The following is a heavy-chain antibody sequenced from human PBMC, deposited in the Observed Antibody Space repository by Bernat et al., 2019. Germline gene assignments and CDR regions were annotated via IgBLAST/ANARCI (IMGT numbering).Heavy chain of an antibody. CDR2: ISYDGSNK. V-gene: IGHV3-30-3*01. CDR1: GFTFRSYA. Sequence: QVQLVESGGGVVQPGRSLSLSCAASGFTFRSYAMHWVRQAPGKGLEWVAVISYDGSNKYYADSVKGRFTISRDNSKNTLYLQMNSLRAEDTAVYYCARTQIAAAGTWYFDYWGQGTLVTVSS. CDR3: ARTQIAAAGTWYFDY. D-gene: IGHD6-13*01. J-gene: IGHJ4*02.